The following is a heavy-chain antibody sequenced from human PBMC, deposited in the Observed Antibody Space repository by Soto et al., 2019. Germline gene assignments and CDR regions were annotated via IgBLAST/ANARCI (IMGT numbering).Heavy chain of an antibody. CDR1: GFTFSSYG. CDR2: IAYDGSNK. Sequence: QVQLVESGGAVVQPGKSLRLSCAASGFTFSSYGMYWVRQAPGKGLEWVAAIAYDGSNKYHGDSVKGRFTISRDNSKNTLYLQKNSLRVEDTAVYYCAKDIVRYTYGACDYWGQGALVTVSS. D-gene: IGHD5-18*01. CDR3: AKDIVRYTYGACDY. J-gene: IGHJ4*02. V-gene: IGHV3-30*18.